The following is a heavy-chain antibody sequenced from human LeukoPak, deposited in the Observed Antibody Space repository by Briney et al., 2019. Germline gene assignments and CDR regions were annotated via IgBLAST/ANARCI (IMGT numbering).Heavy chain of an antibody. D-gene: IGHD6-19*01. CDR2: ISSSSSYI. Sequence: GGSLRLSCAASGFTFSSYSMNWVRQAPGKGLEWVSSISSSSSYIYYADSVKGRFTISRDNAKNSLYLQMNSLRAEDTAVYYCARDRGYSSGWYALGAFDIWGQGTMVTVSS. CDR3: ARDRGYSSGWYALGAFDI. J-gene: IGHJ3*02. CDR1: GFTFSSYS. V-gene: IGHV3-21*01.